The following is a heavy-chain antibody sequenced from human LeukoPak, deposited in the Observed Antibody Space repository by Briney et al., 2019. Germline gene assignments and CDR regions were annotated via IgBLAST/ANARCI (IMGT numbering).Heavy chain of an antibody. Sequence: SETLSLTCTVSGGSISSYHWSWIRQPPGKGLEWIGYIYYSGSTNYNPSLKSRVAISVDTSKNQFSLKLSSVTAADTAVYYCARHPADSSGYYYENWFDPWGQGTLVTVSS. D-gene: IGHD3-22*01. CDR2: IYYSGST. CDR3: ARHPADSSGYYYENWFDP. V-gene: IGHV4-59*08. CDR1: GGSISSYH. J-gene: IGHJ5*02.